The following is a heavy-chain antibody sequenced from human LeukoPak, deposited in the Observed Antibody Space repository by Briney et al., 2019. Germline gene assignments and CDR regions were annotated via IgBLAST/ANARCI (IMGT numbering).Heavy chain of an antibody. CDR3: ARDISLSSFDY. Sequence: SETLSLTCTVSGGFISSTTYYWDWIRQPPGKGLEWIGTIYYSGSTYYNPSLKSRVTISVDTSKNEFSLNLSSVTAADTAVYYCARDISLSSFDYWGQGTLVTVSS. V-gene: IGHV4-39*02. J-gene: IGHJ4*02. CDR2: IYYSGST. CDR1: GGFISSTTYY.